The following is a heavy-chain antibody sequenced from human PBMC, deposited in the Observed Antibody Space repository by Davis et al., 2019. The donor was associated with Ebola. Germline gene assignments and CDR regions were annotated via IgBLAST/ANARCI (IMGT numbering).Heavy chain of an antibody. D-gene: IGHD6-19*01. V-gene: IGHV4-61*01. CDR2: IYYSGNT. CDR1: GGSVSSGSYY. J-gene: IGHJ6*02. CDR3: ARRGSGWRVYYYGMDV. Sequence: SETLSLTCTVSGGSVSSGSYYWSWIRQPPGKGLEWIGYIYYSGNTNYNPSLKSRVTISVDTSKNQFSLKLSSVTAADTAVYYCARRGSGWRVYYYGMDVWGQGTTVTVSS.